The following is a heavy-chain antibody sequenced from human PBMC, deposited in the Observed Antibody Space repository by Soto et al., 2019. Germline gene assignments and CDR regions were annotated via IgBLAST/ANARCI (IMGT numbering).Heavy chain of an antibody. V-gene: IGHV3-23*01. CDR1: GFTFSSFA. CDR3: AKSSIMITFGGVIAKGSDAFDI. CDR2: ISGSGGST. Sequence: GRSLRLSCAASGFTFSSFAMSWVRQAPGKGLEWVSAISGSGGSTYYADSVKGRFTISRDNSKNTLYLQMNSLRAEDTAVYYCAKSSIMITFGGVIAKGSDAFDIWGQGTMVTVSS. J-gene: IGHJ3*02. D-gene: IGHD3-16*02.